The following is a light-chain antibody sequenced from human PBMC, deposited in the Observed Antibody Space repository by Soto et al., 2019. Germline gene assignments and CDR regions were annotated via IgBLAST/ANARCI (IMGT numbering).Light chain of an antibody. CDR1: QSISTW. Sequence: DIQMTQSPSTLSASVGDRVTITCRASQSISTWLAWYQQKPGKAPKLLIYDASSLESGVPSRFSGSGSGTEFTLTISSLQPDDFATYYCQPYNRYWTFGQVTRVEIK. CDR2: DAS. CDR3: QPYNRYWT. J-gene: IGKJ1*01. V-gene: IGKV1-5*01.